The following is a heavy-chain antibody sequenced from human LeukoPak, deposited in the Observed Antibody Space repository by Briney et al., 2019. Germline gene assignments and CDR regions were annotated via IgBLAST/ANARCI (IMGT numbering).Heavy chain of an antibody. Sequence: GGSLRLSCAASGFTFSSYWMTWVRQSPGKGLEWVANMKLDGSETYYVDSVKGRFTIYRDNAKNSLYLQMNSLRAEDTAVYYCARINSVNYYFDYWGQGTLVTVSS. D-gene: IGHD5/OR15-5a*01. CDR2: MKLDGSET. CDR1: GFTFSSYW. CDR3: ARINSVNYYFDY. J-gene: IGHJ4*02. V-gene: IGHV3-7*01.